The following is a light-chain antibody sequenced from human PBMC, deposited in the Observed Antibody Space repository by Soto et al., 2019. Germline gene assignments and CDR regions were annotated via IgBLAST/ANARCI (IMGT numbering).Light chain of an antibody. J-gene: IGKJ1*01. V-gene: IGKV3-11*01. CDR3: QQRSNWPTWT. CDR2: DAS. Sequence: EIVLTQSPGTLSLSPGERATLSCRASQSLTNNYFAWYQQKPGRAPRLLIYDASNRATGIPARFSGSGSGTDFTLTISSLEPEDFAVYYCQQRSNWPTWTFGQGTKVHIK. CDR1: QSLTNNY.